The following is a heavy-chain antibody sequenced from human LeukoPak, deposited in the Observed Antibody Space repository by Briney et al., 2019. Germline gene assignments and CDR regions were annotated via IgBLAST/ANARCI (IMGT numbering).Heavy chain of an antibody. V-gene: IGHV4-34*01. CDR2: INHSGST. CDR1: GGSFSGYY. J-gene: IGHJ4*02. CDR3: ARVANPFLIVVVPAAAGYFDY. Sequence: PSETLSPTCAVYGGSFSGYYWSWIRQPPGKGLEWIGEINHSGSTNYNPSLKSRVTISVDTSKNQFSLKLSSVTAADTAVYYCARVANPFLIVVVPAAAGYFDYWGQGTLVTVSS. D-gene: IGHD2-2*01.